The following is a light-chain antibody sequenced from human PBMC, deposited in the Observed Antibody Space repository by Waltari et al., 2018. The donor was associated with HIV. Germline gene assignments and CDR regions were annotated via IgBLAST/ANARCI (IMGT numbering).Light chain of an antibody. J-gene: IGLJ1*01. CDR3: CSYAGSNTFAV. Sequence: QSALTQPRPVSGSPGQTVTTSCRGTSRDIGGSYSVSWSQHTPAVAPRFLTYDVNKRPSGVPDRFSGAKSGNTASLTSSRRQAEDEADYHCCSYAGSNTFAVFGTGPEVTVL. CDR2: DVN. CDR1: SRDIGGSYS. V-gene: IGLV2-11*01.